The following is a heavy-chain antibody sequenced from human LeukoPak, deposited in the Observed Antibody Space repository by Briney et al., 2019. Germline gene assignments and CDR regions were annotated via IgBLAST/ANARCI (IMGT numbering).Heavy chain of an antibody. D-gene: IGHD3-22*01. Sequence: GGSLRFSCAASGFIFRDYGMHWVRQAPGKGLEWVAFIRNDESDRDHADSVKGRFTISRDNSKNTLYLQMNSLRPEDTGVYYCAIYDSRGDFDYWGQGTQVTVSA. V-gene: IGHV3-30*02. CDR1: GFIFRDYG. CDR2: IRNDESDR. J-gene: IGHJ4*02. CDR3: AIYDSRGDFDY.